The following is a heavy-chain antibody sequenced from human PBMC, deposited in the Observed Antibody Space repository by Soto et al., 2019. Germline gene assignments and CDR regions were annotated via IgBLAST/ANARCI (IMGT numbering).Heavy chain of an antibody. V-gene: IGHV3-23*01. CDR3: AKTIDFWSGYPPQYYYYMDV. CDR2: ISGSGGST. D-gene: IGHD3-3*01. Sequence: GGSLRLSCAASGFTFSSYAMSWVRQAPGKGLEWVSAISGSGGSTYYADSVKGRFTISRDNSKNTLYLQMNSLRAEDTAVYYCAKTIDFWSGYPPQYYYYMDVWGKGTTVTVSS. J-gene: IGHJ6*03. CDR1: GFTFSSYA.